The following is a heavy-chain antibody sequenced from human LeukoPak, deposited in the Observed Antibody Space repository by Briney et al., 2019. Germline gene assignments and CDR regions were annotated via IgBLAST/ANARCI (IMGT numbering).Heavy chain of an antibody. D-gene: IGHD6-19*01. V-gene: IGHV3-23*01. CDR2: ISGSGDNT. Sequence: PGGSLRLSCAASGFTFSSYAMSWVRQAPGKGLEWVSGISGSGDNTYYADSVKGRFTISRDNSKNTLYLQMNSLRAEDTAVYYCAKVRVSIAVALKPDFDYWGQGTLVTVSS. J-gene: IGHJ4*02. CDR3: AKVRVSIAVALKPDFDY. CDR1: GFTFSSYA.